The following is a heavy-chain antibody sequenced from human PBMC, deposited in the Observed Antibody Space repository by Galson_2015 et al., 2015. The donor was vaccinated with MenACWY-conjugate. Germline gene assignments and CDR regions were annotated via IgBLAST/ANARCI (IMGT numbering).Heavy chain of an antibody. CDR2: ISGSGGST. CDR3: AKWPASPAGLVAYYFDY. V-gene: IGHV3-23*01. Sequence: SLRLSCAASGFTFSSYAMSWVRQAPGKGLEWVSAISGSGGSTYYADSVKGRFTISRDNSKNTLYLQMNSLRAEDTAVYYCAKWPASPAGLVAYYFDYWGQGTLVTVSS. J-gene: IGHJ4*02. D-gene: IGHD2-15*01. CDR1: GFTFSSYA.